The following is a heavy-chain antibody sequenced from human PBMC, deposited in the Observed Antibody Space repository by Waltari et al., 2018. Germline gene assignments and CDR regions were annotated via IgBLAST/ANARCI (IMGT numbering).Heavy chain of an antibody. J-gene: IGHJ6*03. Sequence: QVQLVQSGAEVKKPGASVKVSCKASGYTFTSYAMHWVRQAPGQRLEWMGWINAGNGNTKYSQKFQGRVTITRDTSASTAYMELSSLRSEDTAVYYCARDRGNSGYDYVGYYYYMDVWGKGTTVTVSS. CDR1: GYTFTSYA. CDR2: INAGNGNT. CDR3: ARDRGNSGYDYVGYYYYMDV. V-gene: IGHV1-3*01. D-gene: IGHD5-12*01.